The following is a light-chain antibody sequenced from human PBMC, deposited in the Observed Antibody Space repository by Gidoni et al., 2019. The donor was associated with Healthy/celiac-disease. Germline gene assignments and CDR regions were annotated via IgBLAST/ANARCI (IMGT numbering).Light chain of an antibody. J-gene: IGLJ2*01. CDR2: DNN. CDR3: GTWDSSLSAVV. Sequence: QSVLTQPPSVSAAPGQQVTLSCSGSSSNIGNNYVSWYQQLPGTAPKLLIYDNNKRPSGIPDRFSGSKSGTSATLGITGLQTGDEADYYCGTWDSSLSAVVFGVGTKLTVL. V-gene: IGLV1-51*01. CDR1: SSNIGNNY.